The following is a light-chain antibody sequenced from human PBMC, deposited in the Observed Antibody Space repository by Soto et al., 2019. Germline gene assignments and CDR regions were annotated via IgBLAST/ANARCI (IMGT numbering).Light chain of an antibody. J-gene: IGLJ3*02. V-gene: IGLV2-23*01. Sequence: QSVLTQPASVSGSPGQSITISCTGTSRDVGSYNLVSWYQQYPGKAPRLMVYEASKRPSGVSNRFSGSKSGNTASLTISGLQAEDEADYYCCSYASSSTWVFGGGTKLTVL. CDR3: CSYASSSTWV. CDR2: EAS. CDR1: SRDVGSYNL.